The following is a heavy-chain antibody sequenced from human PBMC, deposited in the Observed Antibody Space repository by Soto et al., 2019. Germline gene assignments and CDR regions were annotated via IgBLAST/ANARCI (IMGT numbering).Heavy chain of an antibody. CDR2: ISYDGSNK. V-gene: IGHV3-30-3*01. Sequence: QVQLVESGGGVVQPGRSLRLSCAASGFTFSSYAMHWVRQAPGKGLEWVAVISYDGSNKYYADSVKGRFTISRDNSKNTLYKQMNSLRVQDTAVYSCARGIAARPTAAYYYYGMDVWGQGTTVTVSS. CDR3: ARGIAARPTAAYYYYGMDV. D-gene: IGHD6-6*01. CDR1: GFTFSSYA. J-gene: IGHJ6*02.